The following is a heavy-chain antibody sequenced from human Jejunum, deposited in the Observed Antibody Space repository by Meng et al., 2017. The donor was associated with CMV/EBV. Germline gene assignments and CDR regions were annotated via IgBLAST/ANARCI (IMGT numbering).Heavy chain of an antibody. CDR2: IYHSGST. J-gene: IGHJ6*02. CDR1: ISVGYD. CDR3: ARDGGLTPYYYYYYGMDV. Sequence: ISVGYDGGWIRQPPGKGLEWIGSIYHSGSTYYNPSLKSRVTISVDTSKNQFSLKLSSVTAADTAVYYCARDGGLTPYYYYYYGMDVWGQGTTVTVSS. V-gene: IGHV4-38-2*02.